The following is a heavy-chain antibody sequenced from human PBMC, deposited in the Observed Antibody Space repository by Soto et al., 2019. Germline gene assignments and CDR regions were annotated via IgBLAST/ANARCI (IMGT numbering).Heavy chain of an antibody. V-gene: IGHV4-61*01. CDR1: VASAQSDIYC. CDR3: SRDGIPNSSSPCVIVH. D-gene: IGHD6-6*01. J-gene: IGHJ5*02. Sequence: PSGPVPLTGTACVASAQSDIYCWSRLRQLPGKGLEWIACIYNGQYRKYNHSLKSRVTISADPSKNKFSLTLDSVSAADTAVYYCSRDGIPNSSSPCVIVHCGPATLLTV. CDR2: IYNGQYR.